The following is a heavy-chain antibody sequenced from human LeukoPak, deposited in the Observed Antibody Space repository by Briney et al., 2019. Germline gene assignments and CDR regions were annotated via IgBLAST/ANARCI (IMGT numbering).Heavy chain of an antibody. CDR1: GFTFSSYA. CDR2: ISYDGSNK. J-gene: IGHJ4*02. D-gene: IGHD3-10*02. Sequence: HPGGSLRLSCAASGFTFSSYAMHWIRQAPGKGLEWVAVISYDGSNKYYADSVKGRFTISRDNSKNTLYLQMNSLRAEDTAVYYCARDMLGSKVGGKYLVGYFDSWGQGTLVTVSS. CDR3: ARDMLGSKVGGKYLVGYFDS. V-gene: IGHV3-30-3*01.